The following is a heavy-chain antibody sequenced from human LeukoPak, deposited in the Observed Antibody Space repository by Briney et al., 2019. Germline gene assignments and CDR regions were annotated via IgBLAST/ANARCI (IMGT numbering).Heavy chain of an antibody. V-gene: IGHV4-59*08. D-gene: IGHD2-2*02. Sequence: SETLSLTCTISGGSIGTYYWSWIRQPPGKGLEWIGYFSYSGSANYNPSLKSRVTISVDTSKKQFSLKLRSATTADTAVYYCARSVPATAILPPDYWGQGTLVTVSS. CDR3: ARSVPATAILPPDY. J-gene: IGHJ4*02. CDR1: GGSIGTYY. CDR2: FSYSGSA.